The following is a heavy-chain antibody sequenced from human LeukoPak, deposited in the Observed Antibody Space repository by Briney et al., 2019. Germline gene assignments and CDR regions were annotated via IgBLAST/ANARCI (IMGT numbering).Heavy chain of an antibody. D-gene: IGHD3-3*01. CDR1: GGSISSNNYF. V-gene: IGHV4-39*01. CDR3: QSRFLEWLLDY. CDR2: IYDSGST. J-gene: IGHJ4*02. Sequence: PSETLSLTCTVSGGSISSNNYFWGWIRQPPGKGLEWIGSIYDSGSTYYNPSLKSRVTISVDTSKNQFSLKLNSVTAADTAMYYCQSRFLEWLLDYGGQGTLVTVSS.